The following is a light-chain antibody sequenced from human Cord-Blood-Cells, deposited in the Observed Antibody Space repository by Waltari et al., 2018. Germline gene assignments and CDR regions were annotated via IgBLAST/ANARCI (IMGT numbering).Light chain of an antibody. CDR3: CSYAGSSTI. CDR2: EGR. Sequence: QSALTQPASVSGSPGQSITISCTGTSSDVGSYNLVSWYQQHPGKAPKLMIYEGRKRPSGVSNRFSGSKSGNTASLTISGLQAEDEADYYCCSYAGSSTIFVTGTKVTVL. V-gene: IGLV2-23*01. J-gene: IGLJ1*01. CDR1: SSDVGSYNL.